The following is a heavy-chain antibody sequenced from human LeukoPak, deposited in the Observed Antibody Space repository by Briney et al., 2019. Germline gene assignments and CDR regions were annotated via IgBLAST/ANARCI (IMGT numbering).Heavy chain of an antibody. Sequence: PSETLSLTCTVSGGSISSSSYYWGWIRQPPGKGLEWIGSIYYSGSTYYNPSLKSRVTISVDTSKNQFSLKLTSVTAADTAVYYCARLSSHLNSAFYYTLDYWGQGTLVPVSS. J-gene: IGHJ4*02. CDR1: GGSISSSSYY. V-gene: IGHV4-39*07. D-gene: IGHD3-22*01. CDR3: ARLSSHLNSAFYYTLDY. CDR2: IYYSGST.